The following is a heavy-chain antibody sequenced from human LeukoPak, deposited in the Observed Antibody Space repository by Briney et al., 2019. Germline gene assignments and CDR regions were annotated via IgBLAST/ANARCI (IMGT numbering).Heavy chain of an antibody. J-gene: IGHJ3*02. Sequence: GGSLRLSCAASGFTFSSYGMHWVRQAPGKGLEWVAVISYDGSNKYYADSVKGRFTISRDNSKNTLYLQMNSLRAEDTALYYCARRGRAAHAFDIWGQGTMVTVSS. CDR1: GFTFSSYG. CDR2: ISYDGSNK. V-gene: IGHV3-30*03. D-gene: IGHD6-6*01. CDR3: ARRGRAAHAFDI.